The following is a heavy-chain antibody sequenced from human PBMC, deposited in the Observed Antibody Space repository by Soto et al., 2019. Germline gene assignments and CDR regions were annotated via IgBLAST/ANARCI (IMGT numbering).Heavy chain of an antibody. CDR2: ISAYNGNT. J-gene: IGHJ6*02. Sequence: GASVKVSCKASGYTFTSYGISWVRQAPGQGLEWMGWISAYNGNTNYAQKFQGRVTITADESTSTAYMELSSLRSEDTAVYYCASVLELHYYYGMDVWGQGTTVTVSS. D-gene: IGHD1-7*01. CDR3: ASVLELHYYYGMDV. CDR1: GYTFTSYG. V-gene: IGHV1-18*01.